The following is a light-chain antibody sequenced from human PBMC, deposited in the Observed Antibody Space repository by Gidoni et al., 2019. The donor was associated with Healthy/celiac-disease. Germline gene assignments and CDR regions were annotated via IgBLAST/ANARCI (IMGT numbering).Light chain of an antibody. CDR3: MKSIQLPLT. CDR1: LSLPHSDGKTY. CDR2: EVS. Sequence: DIGITQNPIFLSGTPGQPASISCQSSLSLPHSDGKTYLYLDLQNPGQPPQLLSYEVSNRFSGVPDRFSGSVSGIDFTLKISRVEADDVGVYYCMKSIQLPLTFGGGTKVEIK. V-gene: IGKV2D-29*01. J-gene: IGKJ4*01.